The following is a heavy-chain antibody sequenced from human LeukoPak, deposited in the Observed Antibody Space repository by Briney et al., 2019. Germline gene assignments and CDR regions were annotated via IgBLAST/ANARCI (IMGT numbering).Heavy chain of an antibody. CDR1: GFPFSSYT. V-gene: IGHV3-23*01. Sequence: GGSLRLSCAASGFPFSSYTMSWVRQAPGQGVEWVSAISGSGGSTYYADSVKGRFTISRDKSKNTLYLQMSSLRAEDTAVFYCAKGRPLLFDYWGQGTLVTVSS. CDR3: AKGRPLLFDY. CDR2: ISGSGGST. J-gene: IGHJ4*02. D-gene: IGHD2-15*01.